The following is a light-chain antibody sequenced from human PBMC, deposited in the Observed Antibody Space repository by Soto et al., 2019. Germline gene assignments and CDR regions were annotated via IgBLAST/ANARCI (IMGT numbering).Light chain of an antibody. V-gene: IGKV4-1*01. CDR3: QQYYSTPPMYT. Sequence: DIVMTQSPDSLAVSLGERATINCKSSQSVLYSSNNKNYLAWYQQKPGQPPKLLIYWASTRESGVPDRFSGSGSGTDFPLTLSSLQAEDVAVYYCQQYYSTPPMYTFGQGTKLEIK. CDR2: WAS. CDR1: QSVLYSSNNKNY. J-gene: IGKJ2*01.